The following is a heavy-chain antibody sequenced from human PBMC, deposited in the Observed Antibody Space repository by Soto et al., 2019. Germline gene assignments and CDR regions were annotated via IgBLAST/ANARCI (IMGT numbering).Heavy chain of an antibody. CDR1: GFTFSSYA. CDR2: ISGSGGST. D-gene: IGHD3-10*01. Sequence: PWGSLRLCCAASGFTFSSYAMSWVRQAPGKGLEWVSAISGSGGSTYYADSVKGRFTISRDNSKNTLYLQMNSLRAEDTAVYYCARDVHYHGSGSYRRSNWFDPWGQGTLVTVSS. CDR3: ARDVHYHGSGSYRRSNWFDP. V-gene: IGHV3-23*01. J-gene: IGHJ5*02.